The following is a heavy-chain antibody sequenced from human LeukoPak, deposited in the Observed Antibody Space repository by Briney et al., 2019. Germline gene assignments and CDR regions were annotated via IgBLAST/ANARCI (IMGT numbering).Heavy chain of an antibody. Sequence: PGGSLRLSCAASGFTFSSYWMSWVRQAPGKGLEWVANIKQDGSEKYYVDSVKGRFTICRDNAKNSLYLQMNTLRADDTAVDYGAKEENGYGDYNVWGQGTMVTVSS. J-gene: IGHJ3*01. D-gene: IGHD4-17*01. CDR3: AKEENGYGDYNV. CDR2: IKQDGSEK. V-gene: IGHV3-7*01. CDR1: GFTFSSYW.